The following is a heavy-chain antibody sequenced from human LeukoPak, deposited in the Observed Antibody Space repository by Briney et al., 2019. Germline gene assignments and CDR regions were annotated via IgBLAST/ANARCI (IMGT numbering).Heavy chain of an antibody. V-gene: IGHV4-39*07. CDR1: GGSISSSSYY. Sequence: SETLSLTCTVSGGSISSSSYYWGWIRQPPGKGLEWIGSIYYSGSTYYNPSLKSRVTISVDTSKNQFSLKLSSVTAADTAVYYCARAGDAIAAADNRDYYYYYGMDVWGQGTTVTVSS. J-gene: IGHJ6*02. CDR3: ARAGDAIAAADNRDYYYYYGMDV. CDR2: IYYSGST. D-gene: IGHD6-13*01.